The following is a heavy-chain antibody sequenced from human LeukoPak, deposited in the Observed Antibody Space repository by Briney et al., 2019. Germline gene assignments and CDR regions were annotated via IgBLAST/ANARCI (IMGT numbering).Heavy chain of an antibody. CDR2: IYHSGST. V-gene: IGHV4-4*02. D-gene: IGHD1-26*01. J-gene: IGHJ3*02. Sequence: SETLSLTCVVSGGSISSYNWWSWVRQPPGKGLEWTGEIYHSGSTNYNPSLKSRVTISVDTSKNQFSLKLSSVTAADTAVYYCAGASGSYWNDAFDIWGQGTMVTVSS. CDR1: GGSISSYNW. CDR3: AGASGSYWNDAFDI.